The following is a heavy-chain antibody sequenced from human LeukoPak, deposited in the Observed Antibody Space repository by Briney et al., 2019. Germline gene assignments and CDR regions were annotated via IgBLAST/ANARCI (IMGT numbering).Heavy chain of an antibody. CDR2: ISGSGTTI. CDR1: GFTFSSYE. J-gene: IGHJ2*01. CDR3: ARIVDGDYEAGYFGL. V-gene: IGHV3-48*03. D-gene: IGHD4-17*01. Sequence: GGSLRLSCAASGFTFSSYEMNWVRQAPGKGLEWVSYISGSGTTIYYADSAKGRFTISRDSAKNSVSLQMNSLRAEDTAVYYCARIVDGDYEAGYFGLWGRGTLVTVSS.